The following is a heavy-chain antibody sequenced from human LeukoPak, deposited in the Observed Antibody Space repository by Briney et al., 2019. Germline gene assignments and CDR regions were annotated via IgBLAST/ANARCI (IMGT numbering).Heavy chain of an antibody. CDR2: IYTSGGT. J-gene: IGHJ4*02. Sequence: SETLSLTCTVSGGSTSIYYWGWIRQQAGKGMEWIGRIYTSGGTNYIPSLKSRDTMSVDTSKNRFSLKLSSVTAADTAVYYCAREITPSVLRFLEWPYYFDYWGQGTLVTVSS. D-gene: IGHD3-3*01. V-gene: IGHV4-4*07. CDR3: AREITPSVLRFLEWPYYFDY. CDR1: GGSTSIYY.